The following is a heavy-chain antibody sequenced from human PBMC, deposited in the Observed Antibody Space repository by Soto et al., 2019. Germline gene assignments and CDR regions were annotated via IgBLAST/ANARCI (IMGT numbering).Heavy chain of an antibody. D-gene: IGHD3-3*01. J-gene: IGHJ4*02. V-gene: IGHV2-5*02. CDR1: GFSLTTSGVG. CDR2: IYWDDDK. CDR3: AHRVLRTVFGLVTTTAIYFDF. Sequence: QITLNESGPTPVKPRQTLTLTCTFSGFSLTTSGVGVGWIRQSPGKAPEWLALIYWDDDKRYSPSLKSRLTITKETSKNQVVLTMADLDPADTATYSCAHRVLRTVFGLVTTTAIYFDFWGQGTPVAVSS.